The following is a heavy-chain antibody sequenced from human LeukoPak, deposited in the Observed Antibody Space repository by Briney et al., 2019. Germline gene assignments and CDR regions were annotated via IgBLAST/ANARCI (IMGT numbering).Heavy chain of an antibody. CDR1: GGSISSYY. J-gene: IGHJ5*02. CDR3: ASGFLEWYWFDP. D-gene: IGHD3-3*01. CDR2: IYYSGST. V-gene: IGHV4-59*01. Sequence: SETLSLTCTVSGGSISSYYWSWIRQPPGKGLEWIGYIYYSGSTNYNPSLKSRVTISVDTSKNQFSLKLSPVTAADTAVYYCASGFLEWYWFDPWGQGTLVTVSS.